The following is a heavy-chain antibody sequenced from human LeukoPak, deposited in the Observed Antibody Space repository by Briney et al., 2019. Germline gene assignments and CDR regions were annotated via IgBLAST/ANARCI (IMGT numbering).Heavy chain of an antibody. CDR1: GGTFSSYA. V-gene: IGHV1-3*01. CDR2: INAGNGNT. CDR3: ARVATQWLVFPDR. Sequence: ASVKVSCKASGGTFSSYAISWVRQAPGQRLEWMGWINAGNGNTKYSQKFQGRVTITRDTSASTAYMELSSLRSEDTAVYYCARVATQWLVFPDRWGQGTLVTVSS. D-gene: IGHD6-19*01. J-gene: IGHJ4*02.